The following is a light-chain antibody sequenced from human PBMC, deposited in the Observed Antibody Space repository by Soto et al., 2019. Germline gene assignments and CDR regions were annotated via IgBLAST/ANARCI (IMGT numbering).Light chain of an antibody. V-gene: IGLV2-8*01. CDR2: EVT. CDR1: SSDVGGYNY. J-gene: IGLJ1*01. CDR3: SSYAGSSYV. Sequence: QSALTQPPSASGSPGQSVTISCTGTSSDVGGYNYVSWYQLHPGKAPKLMISEVTKRPSGVPDRFSGSKSGNTASLTVSGLQAEDEADYYCSSYAGSSYVFGTGTKLTVL.